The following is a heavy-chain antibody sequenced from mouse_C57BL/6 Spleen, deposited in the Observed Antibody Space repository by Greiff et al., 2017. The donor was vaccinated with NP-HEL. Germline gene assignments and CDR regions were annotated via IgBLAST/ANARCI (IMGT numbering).Heavy chain of an antibody. Sequence: QVQLQQPGAELVRPGSSVKLSCKASGYTFTSYWMHWVKQRPIQGLEWIGNIDPSDSETHYNQKFKDKATLTVDKSSSTAYMHLSSLTSEDSAVYYCARQGLGAYYFDSWGQGTTLTVSS. V-gene: IGHV1-52*01. CDR3: ARQGLGAYYFDS. D-gene: IGHD4-1*01. CDR1: GYTFTSYW. J-gene: IGHJ2*01. CDR2: IDPSDSET.